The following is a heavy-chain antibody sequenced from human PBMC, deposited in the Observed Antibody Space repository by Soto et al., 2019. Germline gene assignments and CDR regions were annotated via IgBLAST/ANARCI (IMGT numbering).Heavy chain of an antibody. Sequence: QVQLVQSGAEVKKPGSSVKVSCKASGGTFSSYAISWVRQAPGQGHEWMGGIIPIVGTANYAQKFQGRVTITADESTSTAYMELSSLRSEDTAVYYCARGADSGSYHHWFDPWGQGTLVTVSS. J-gene: IGHJ5*02. CDR3: ARGADSGSYHHWFDP. CDR2: IIPIVGTA. V-gene: IGHV1-69*01. CDR1: GGTFSSYA. D-gene: IGHD1-26*01.